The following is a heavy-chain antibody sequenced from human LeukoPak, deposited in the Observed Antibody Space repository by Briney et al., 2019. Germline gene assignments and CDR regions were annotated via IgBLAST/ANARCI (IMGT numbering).Heavy chain of an antibody. CDR1: GFTFTNAW. CDR3: TTDLGVTMIRGVLVY. Sequence: GGSLRLSCAASGFTFTNAWMTWVRQAPGKGLEWVVRIKSKADGETTDYAAPVKGRFTMSRDDSKATLYLFMNGLKAEDTAVYYCTTDLGVTMIRGVLVYWGQGALVTVSS. D-gene: IGHD3-10*01. CDR2: IKSKADGETT. J-gene: IGHJ4*02. V-gene: IGHV3-15*01.